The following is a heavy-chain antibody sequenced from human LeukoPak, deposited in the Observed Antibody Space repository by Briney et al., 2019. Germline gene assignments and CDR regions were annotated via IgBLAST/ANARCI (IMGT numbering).Heavy chain of an antibody. J-gene: IGHJ6*03. V-gene: IGHV4-34*01. CDR2: INHSGST. Sequence: PSETLSLTCAVYGGSFSGYYWCWIRQPPGKGLEWIGEINHSGSTNYNPSLKSRVTISVDTSKNQFSLKLSSVTAADTAVYYCARPSRYYMDVWGKGTTVTVSS. CDR1: GGSFSGYY. CDR3: ARPSRYYMDV.